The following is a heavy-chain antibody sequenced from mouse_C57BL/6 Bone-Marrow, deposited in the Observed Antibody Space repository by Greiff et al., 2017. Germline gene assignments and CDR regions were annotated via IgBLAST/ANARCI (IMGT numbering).Heavy chain of an antibody. CDR1: GFNIKNTY. J-gene: IGHJ3*01. CDR3: ANWFAY. CDR2: IDPANGNT. Sequence: VQLQQSVAELVRPGASVKLSCTASGFNIKNTYMHWVKQRPEQGLEWIGRIDPANGNTKYAPKFQSKATITADTSSNPAYLQLGIQTSEGTAIYYCANWFAYWGQGTLVTVSA. V-gene: IGHV14-3*01.